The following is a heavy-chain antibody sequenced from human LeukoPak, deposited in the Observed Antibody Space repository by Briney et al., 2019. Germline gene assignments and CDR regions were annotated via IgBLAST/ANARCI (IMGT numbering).Heavy chain of an antibody. V-gene: IGHV3-21*01. CDR2: ISSSSSYI. D-gene: IGHD3-3*01. J-gene: IGHJ6*02. CDR3: ARELLRFLEWLSNYYYYGMDV. CDR1: GFTFSSYS. Sequence: GGSLRLSCAASGFTFSSYSMNWVRQAPGKGLEWVSSISSSSSYIYYADSVKGRFTISRDNAKNSLYPQMNSLRAEDTAVYYCARELLRFLEWLSNYYYYGMDVWGQGTTVTVSS.